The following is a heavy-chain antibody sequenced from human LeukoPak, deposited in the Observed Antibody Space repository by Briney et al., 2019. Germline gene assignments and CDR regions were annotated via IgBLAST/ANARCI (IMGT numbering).Heavy chain of an antibody. Sequence: GGSLRLSCAASGFTFSSYGMHWVRQAPGKGLEWVAVIWYDGSNKYYADSVKGRFTISRDNSKNTLYLQMNSLRAEDTAVYYCAREMDTGIRYYFDYWGQGTLVTVSS. CDR3: AREMDTGIRYYFDY. D-gene: IGHD5-18*01. V-gene: IGHV3-33*01. CDR2: IWYDGSNK. CDR1: GFTFSSYG. J-gene: IGHJ4*02.